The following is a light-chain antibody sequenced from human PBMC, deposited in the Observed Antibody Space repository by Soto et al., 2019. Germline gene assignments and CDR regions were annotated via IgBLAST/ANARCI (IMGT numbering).Light chain of an antibody. J-gene: IGLJ1*01. V-gene: IGLV1-40*01. CDR3: QSYDNSLSGSGV. Sequence: QSVLTQPPSVSGAPGQRGTISCTGSSSNIGAGYDVHWYQQLPGTAPKLLIYGNSNRPSGVPDRFSGSKSGTSASLAITGLQAEDEADYYCQSYDNSLSGSGVFGTGTKVTVL. CDR1: SSNIGAGYD. CDR2: GNS.